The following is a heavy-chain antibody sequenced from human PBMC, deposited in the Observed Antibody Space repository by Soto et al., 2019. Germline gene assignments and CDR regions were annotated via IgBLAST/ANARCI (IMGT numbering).Heavy chain of an antibody. CDR3: ARDPVQLWWFYGMDV. CDR1: GFTFSSYG. CDR2: IWYDGSNK. Sequence: GGSLRLSCAASGFTFSSYGMHWVRQAPGKGLEWVAVIWYDGSNKYYADSVKGRFTISRDNSKNTLYLQMNSLRAEDTAVYYCARDPVQLWWFYGMDVWGQGTTVTVSS. J-gene: IGHJ6*02. V-gene: IGHV3-33*01. D-gene: IGHD5-18*01.